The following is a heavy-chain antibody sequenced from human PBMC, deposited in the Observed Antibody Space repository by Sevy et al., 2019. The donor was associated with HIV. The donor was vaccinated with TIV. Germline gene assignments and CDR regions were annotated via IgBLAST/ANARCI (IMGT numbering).Heavy chain of an antibody. CDR1: GDSVSSNSAA. Sequence: SQTLSLTCAISGDSVSSNSAAWNWIRQSPSRGLEWLGRTYYRSKWYNDCAVSVKSRITINPDTSKNQFSLQLNSVTPEDTAVYYCARYYSSGRVLGGYYYYMDVWGKGTTVTVSS. J-gene: IGHJ6*03. V-gene: IGHV6-1*01. D-gene: IGHD6-19*01. CDR3: ARYYSSGRVLGGYYYYMDV. CDR2: TYYRSKWYN.